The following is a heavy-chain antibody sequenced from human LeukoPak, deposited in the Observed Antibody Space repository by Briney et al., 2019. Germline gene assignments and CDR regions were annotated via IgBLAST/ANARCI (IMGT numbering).Heavy chain of an antibody. J-gene: IGHJ6*02. CDR3: ARGNLNYYYGMDV. D-gene: IGHD1-14*01. Sequence: ASVKVSCKASGYTFTNYYMHWVRQAPGQGLEWMGIINPNGGSTSSAQKFQGRVTMTRDTSTSTVYMELSSLRSEDTAVYYCARGNLNYYYGMDVWGQGTTVTVSS. V-gene: IGHV1-46*01. CDR2: INPNGGST. CDR1: GYTFTNYY.